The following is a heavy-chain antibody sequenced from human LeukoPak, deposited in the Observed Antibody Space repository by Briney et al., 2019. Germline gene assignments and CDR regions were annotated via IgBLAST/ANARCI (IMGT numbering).Heavy chain of an antibody. CDR1: GFTASSDY. CDR3: AAEKPGTGTFLDY. D-gene: IGHD1-1*01. J-gene: IGHJ4*02. V-gene: IGHV3-53*01. Sequence: GESLRLSCVASGFTASSDYMSWVRQAPGKGLEWVSVIYSGGSTDYADSVRGRFAISRDKSNNTLYLQMNSLRAEDTAVYFCAAEKPGTGTFLDYWGPGTLVTVSS. CDR2: IYSGGST.